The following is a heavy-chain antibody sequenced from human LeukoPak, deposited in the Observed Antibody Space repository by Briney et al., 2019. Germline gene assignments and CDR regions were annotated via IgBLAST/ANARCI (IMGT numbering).Heavy chain of an antibody. Sequence: ASVKVSCKASGYTFTDYYLHWVRQAPGQGLEWMGIVTPSGGRTTYAQKFQGRVTMTSDTSTSTVYMELSGLRSDDTAVYYCARPNFYYTSGYSYLYYFDYLGQGTLVTVSS. V-gene: IGHV1-46*01. D-gene: IGHD3-22*01. CDR3: ARPNFYYTSGYSYLYYFDY. CDR1: GYTFTDYY. J-gene: IGHJ4*02. CDR2: VTPSGGRT.